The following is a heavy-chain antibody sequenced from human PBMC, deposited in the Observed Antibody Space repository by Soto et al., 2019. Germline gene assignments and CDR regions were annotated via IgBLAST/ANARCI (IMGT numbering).Heavy chain of an antibody. Sequence: EVRLVESGGGLVKPGASLRLSCAASGFSFSTFSMNWVRQAPGKGLEWVSSISSGSEYIFYADSIKGRFTISRDNANNSLYLQMNGLRAEDTAVYYCVRGIYSGYVQDDFDYWGQGTLVTVSS. D-gene: IGHD5-12*01. V-gene: IGHV3-21*01. CDR1: GFSFSTFS. CDR2: ISSGSEYI. CDR3: VRGIYSGYVQDDFDY. J-gene: IGHJ4*02.